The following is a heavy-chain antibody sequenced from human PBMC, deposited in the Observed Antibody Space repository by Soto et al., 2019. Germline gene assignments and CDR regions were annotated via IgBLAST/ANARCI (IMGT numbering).Heavy chain of an antibody. CDR3: ARGVRGYYDFWSGYPSPYGMDV. CDR2: MNPNSGNT. D-gene: IGHD3-3*01. J-gene: IGHJ6*02. Sequence: ASVKVSCRASGYTFTSYDINWVRRATGQGLEWMGWMNPNSGNTGYAQKFQGRVTMTRNTSISTAYMELSSLRSEDTAVYYCARGVRGYYDFWSGYPSPYGMDVWGQGTTVTVSS. V-gene: IGHV1-8*01. CDR1: GYTFTSYD.